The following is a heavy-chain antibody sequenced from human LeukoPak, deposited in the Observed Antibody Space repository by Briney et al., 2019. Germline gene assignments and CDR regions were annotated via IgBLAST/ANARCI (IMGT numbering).Heavy chain of an antibody. CDR1: GGIISAYG. J-gene: IGHJ4*02. CDR3: ARDFSHAGLDY. CDR2: IVPPFGRV. D-gene: IGHD1-1*01. Sequence: SVMVSCKASGGIISAYGIAWVRQAPGQGLEWMGGIVPPFGRVNYAQKFRGRVTMTTDESSSTVYMELTSLISGDTAVYYCARDFSHAGLDYWGQGTLVSVSS. V-gene: IGHV1-69*05.